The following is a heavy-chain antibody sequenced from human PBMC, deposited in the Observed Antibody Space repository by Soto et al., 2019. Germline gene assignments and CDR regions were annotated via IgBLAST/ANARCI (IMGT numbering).Heavy chain of an antibody. CDR3: ARVATYYDILTGKVLYYFDY. V-gene: IGHV4-39*07. Sequence: SETLSLNCTVSGGFISSSSYYWGWIRQPPGKGLEWIGYIYYSGSTNYNPSLKSRVTISVDTSKNQFSLKLSSVTAADTAVYYCARVATYYDILTGKVLYYFDYWGQGTLVTVSS. CDR2: IYYSGST. CDR1: GGFISSSSYY. D-gene: IGHD3-9*01. J-gene: IGHJ4*02.